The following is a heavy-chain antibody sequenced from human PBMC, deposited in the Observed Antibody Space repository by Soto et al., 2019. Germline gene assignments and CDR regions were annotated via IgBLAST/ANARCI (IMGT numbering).Heavy chain of an antibody. CDR1: GYSFTIYW. D-gene: IGHD6-6*01. J-gene: IGHJ1*01. CDR3: ALVGGQLVPPDLWY. Sequence: PGESLKISCKGAGYSFTIYWSGWVREMPGKGLEWMGIIYPGDSDTRYSPSFQGQVTISADKSISTAYLQWSSLKASDTAMYYCALVGGQLVPPDLWYWGQGTLVTVSS. CDR2: IYPGDSDT. V-gene: IGHV5-51*01.